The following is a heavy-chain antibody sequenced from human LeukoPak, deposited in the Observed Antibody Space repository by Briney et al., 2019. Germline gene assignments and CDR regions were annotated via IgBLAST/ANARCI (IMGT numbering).Heavy chain of an antibody. CDR3: AREGAAYSSSWYSSVDYWFDP. J-gene: IGHJ5*02. D-gene: IGHD6-13*01. CDR1: GGSISSGTYY. Sequence: SETLSLTCTVSGGSISSGTYYWSWIRRPAGKGLEWIGRIYTSGSTNYNPSLKSRVTISVDTSKNQFSLKLSSVTAADTAVYYCAREGAAYSSSWYSSVDYWFDPWGQGTLVTVSS. V-gene: IGHV4-61*02. CDR2: IYTSGST.